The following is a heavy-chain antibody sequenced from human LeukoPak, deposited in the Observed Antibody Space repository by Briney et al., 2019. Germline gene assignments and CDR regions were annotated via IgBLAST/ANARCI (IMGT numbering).Heavy chain of an antibody. CDR3: ARDWGLAAAGNYYYYGMDV. CDR1: GFTFSSYA. CDR2: ISGSGDST. Sequence: GGSLRLSCAASGFTFSSYAMSWVRQAPRKGLEWVSAISGSGDSTNYADSVKGRFTISRDNSKNTLYLHMNSLRAEDTAVYYCARDWGLAAAGNYYYYGMDVWGQGTTVTVSS. D-gene: IGHD6-13*01. V-gene: IGHV3-23*01. J-gene: IGHJ6*02.